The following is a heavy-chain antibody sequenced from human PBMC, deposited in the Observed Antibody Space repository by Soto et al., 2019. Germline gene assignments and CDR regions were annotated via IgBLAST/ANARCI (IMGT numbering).Heavy chain of an antibody. CDR2: IYSGGST. V-gene: IGHV3-53*01. Sequence: PVGSLRLSCAASGFTVSSNYVSWVRQAPGKGLEWVSVIYSGGSTYYADSVKGRFTISRDNSKNTLYLQMNSLRAEDTAVYYCAREAYYGGPLHWGQGTLVTVSS. CDR1: GFTVSSNY. J-gene: IGHJ4*02. CDR3: AREAYYGGPLH. D-gene: IGHD4-17*01.